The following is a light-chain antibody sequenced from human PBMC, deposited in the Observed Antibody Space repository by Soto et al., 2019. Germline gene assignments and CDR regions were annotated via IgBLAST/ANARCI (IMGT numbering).Light chain of an antibody. Sequence: QSVLTQPASVSGSPGQSITISCTGTSSDIGGYNSVSWYQQHPGKAPKLVIYAVSNRPSGVSSRFSGSKSGNTASLTMSGLQAEDEATYYCSSYTTSSTPLYVFGTGTKVTVL. J-gene: IGLJ1*01. CDR2: AVS. CDR1: SSDIGGYNS. V-gene: IGLV2-14*01. CDR3: SSYTTSSTPLYV.